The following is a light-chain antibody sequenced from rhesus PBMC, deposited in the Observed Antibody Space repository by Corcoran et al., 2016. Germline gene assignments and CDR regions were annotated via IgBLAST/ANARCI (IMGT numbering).Light chain of an antibody. Sequence: DIQMTQSPSSLSASVGDTVTITCRASQGIRSYLNWYQQNPGKAPKLLISDASSLESGVPSRFSGSGSGTDFALTISSLQPEDFAVYYCLQHNSYPFTFGPGTKLDIK. CDR2: DAS. J-gene: IGKJ3*01. CDR1: QGIRSY. CDR3: LQHNSYPFT. V-gene: IGKV1-28*03.